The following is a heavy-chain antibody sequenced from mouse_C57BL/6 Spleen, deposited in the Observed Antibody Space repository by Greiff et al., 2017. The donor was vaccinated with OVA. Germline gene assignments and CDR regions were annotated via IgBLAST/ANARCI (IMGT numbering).Heavy chain of an antibody. V-gene: IGHV1-55*01. CDR1: GYTFTSYW. Sequence: QVQLQQPGAELVKPGASVKMSCKASGYTFTSYWITWVKQRPGQGLEWIGDIYPGSGSTNYNEKFKSKATLTVDKSSSTAYMQLSSLTSEDSAVYYCAKEGYYGNYAWFAYWGQGTLVTVSA. CDR2: IYPGSGST. CDR3: AKEGYYGNYAWFAY. J-gene: IGHJ3*01. D-gene: IGHD2-1*01.